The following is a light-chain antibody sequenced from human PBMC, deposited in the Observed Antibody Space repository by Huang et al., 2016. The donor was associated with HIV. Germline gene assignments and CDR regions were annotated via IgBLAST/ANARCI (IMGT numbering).Light chain of an antibody. Sequence: EIVLTQSPGTLSVSPGERATLSCRANQSFSSSYLAWYQQNPGQAPRLLIYAASSRATGIPDRFRGSGSGTVFTHTISRLEPEDFAVYYCQQFSNSVTFGGGTKVEIK. CDR1: QSFSSSY. CDR2: AAS. J-gene: IGKJ4*01. V-gene: IGKV3-20*01. CDR3: QQFSNSVT.